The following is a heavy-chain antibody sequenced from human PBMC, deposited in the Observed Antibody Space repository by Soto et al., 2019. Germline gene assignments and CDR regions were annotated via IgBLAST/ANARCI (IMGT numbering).Heavy chain of an antibody. CDR3: ASTRNGDSWYFDL. CDR2: ISSSSSYI. V-gene: IGHV3-21*01. CDR1: GFTFSSYS. D-gene: IGHD3-10*01. J-gene: IGHJ2*01. Sequence: PGGSLRLSCAASGFTFSSYSMNWVRQAPGKGLEWVSSISSSSSYIYYADSVKGRFTISRDNAKNSLYLQMNSLRAEDTAVYYCASTRNGDSWYFDLWGRGTLVTVSS.